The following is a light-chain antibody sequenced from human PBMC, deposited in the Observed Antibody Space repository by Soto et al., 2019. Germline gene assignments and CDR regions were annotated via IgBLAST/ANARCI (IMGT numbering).Light chain of an antibody. CDR3: HQYGSSALT. J-gene: IGKJ4*01. V-gene: IGKV3-20*01. CDR2: RAS. CDR1: QSVSTNY. Sequence: IGLTQSPGPQSVAPGERPTISNTTSQSVSTNYLAWYQQKPGQAPKVRIYRASSRATGVPDRFSGSGSGTDCTLTITRLEPEDLAVYYCHQYGSSALTFAGGTKVDIK.